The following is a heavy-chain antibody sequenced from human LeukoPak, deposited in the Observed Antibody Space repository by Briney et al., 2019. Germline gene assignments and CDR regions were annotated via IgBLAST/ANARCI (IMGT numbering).Heavy chain of an antibody. Sequence: SETLSLTCTVSGVSMSAFQWSWVRQSPEKGLEWIGCVNTKGETNYNPSLKSRVITSVDTCKRQFSLRLTSVTAADTAVYYCATSNDAKIAPFDHWGQGALVTVSS. V-gene: IGHV4-4*09. CDR3: ATSNDAKIAPFDH. J-gene: IGHJ4*02. CDR1: GVSMSAFQ. D-gene: IGHD2-8*01. CDR2: VNTKGET.